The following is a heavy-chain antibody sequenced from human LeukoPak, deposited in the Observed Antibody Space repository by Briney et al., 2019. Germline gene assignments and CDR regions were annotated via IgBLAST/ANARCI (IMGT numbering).Heavy chain of an antibody. Sequence: GASVKVSCTSSGYIFNNYAINWVRQAPGQGLEWMGWISAYNGNTNYAQKLQGRVTMTTDTSTSTAYMELRSLRSDDTAVYYCARAGSSHYYGMDVWGQGTTVTVSS. CDR1: GYIFNNYA. CDR3: ARAGSSHYYGMDV. J-gene: IGHJ6*02. V-gene: IGHV1-18*04. D-gene: IGHD6-13*01. CDR2: ISAYNGNT.